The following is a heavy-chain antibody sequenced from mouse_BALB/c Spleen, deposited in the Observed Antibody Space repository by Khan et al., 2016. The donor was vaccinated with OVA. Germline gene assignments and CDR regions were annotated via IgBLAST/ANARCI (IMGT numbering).Heavy chain of an antibody. CDR3: ARGNYYGSTSWLAY. CDR1: GYTFTDYY. Sequence: QVQLQQSGPELVKPGASVKISCKASGYTFTDYYINWVKQKPGQGLEWIGWIYPGSGNTKYNEKFKGRATLTVDTSSRTAYMQLSSLTSEDTAVYCCARGNYYGSTSWLAYWGQGTLVTVSA. CDR2: IYPGSGNT. D-gene: IGHD1-1*01. V-gene: IGHV1-84*02. J-gene: IGHJ3*01.